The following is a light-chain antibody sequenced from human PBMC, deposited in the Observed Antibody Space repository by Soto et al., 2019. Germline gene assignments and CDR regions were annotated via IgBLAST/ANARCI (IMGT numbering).Light chain of an antibody. Sequence: EILMTQSPATLSVSPGERATLSCRASQSVSSNLAWYQQKPGQAPRLLIYGASTRATGIPARFSGSGSGTEFTLTISSLQSEDFAVHYCQQYNNWHPWTFGQGTKVDIK. J-gene: IGKJ1*01. CDR3: QQYNNWHPWT. CDR2: GAS. V-gene: IGKV3-15*01. CDR1: QSVSSN.